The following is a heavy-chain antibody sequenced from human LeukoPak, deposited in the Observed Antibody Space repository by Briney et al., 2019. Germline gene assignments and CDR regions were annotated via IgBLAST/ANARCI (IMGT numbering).Heavy chain of an antibody. CDR1: GGSIYSSNSY. V-gene: IGHV4-39*07. D-gene: IGHD3-10*01. Sequence: SETLSLTCTVSGGSIYSSNSYWGWIRQPPGKGLEWIGSIFFSGSTYYNPSLKSRVTISVDRSKNQFSLKLSSVTAADTAVYYCARGGYYGSGNDFRFDPWGQGTLVTVSS. J-gene: IGHJ5*02. CDR3: ARGGYYGSGNDFRFDP. CDR2: IFFSGST.